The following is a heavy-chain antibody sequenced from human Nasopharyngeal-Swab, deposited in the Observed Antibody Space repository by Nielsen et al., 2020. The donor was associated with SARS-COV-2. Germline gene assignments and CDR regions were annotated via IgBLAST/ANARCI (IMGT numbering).Heavy chain of an antibody. D-gene: IGHD4-17*01. Sequence: GESLKISCQGSGYSFTSYWISWVRQMPGKGLEWMGRIDPSDSYTNYSPSFQGHVTISADKSISTAYLQWSSLKASDTAMYYCARGLGTAVTTAYWGQGALVTVSS. J-gene: IGHJ4*02. CDR1: GYSFTSYW. CDR3: ARGLGTAVTTAY. V-gene: IGHV5-10-1*01. CDR2: IDPSDSYT.